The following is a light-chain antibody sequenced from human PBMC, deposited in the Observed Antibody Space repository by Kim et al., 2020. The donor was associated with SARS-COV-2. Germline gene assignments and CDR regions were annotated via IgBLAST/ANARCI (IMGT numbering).Light chain of an antibody. V-gene: IGLV1-47*01. J-gene: IGLJ3*02. CDR2: KDN. CDR3: AAWDDRLSGWV. Sequence: QSVLTQTPSASETPGQRVTISCSGSSSNIGKNHIYWYQQLPGTAPKLLIYKDNQRPSGVPDRFSGSKSGTSASLAISGLRSEDEADYYCAAWDDRLSGWVFGGGTQLTVL. CDR1: SSNIGKNH.